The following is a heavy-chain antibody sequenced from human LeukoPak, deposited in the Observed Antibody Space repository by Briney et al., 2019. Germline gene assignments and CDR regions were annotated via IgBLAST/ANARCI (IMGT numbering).Heavy chain of an antibody. CDR3: ARGPPDVGATTDTWYFDY. CDR2: INHSGST. V-gene: IGHV4-34*01. Sequence: PSEALSLTCTVSGGSISSYYWNWIRQPPGKGLEWIGEINHSGSTNYNPSLKSRVTISLDTSKNQFSLKMSSVTAADTAVYYCARGPPDVGATTDTWYFDYWGQATLVTVSS. CDR1: GGSISSYY. J-gene: IGHJ4*02. D-gene: IGHD1-1*01.